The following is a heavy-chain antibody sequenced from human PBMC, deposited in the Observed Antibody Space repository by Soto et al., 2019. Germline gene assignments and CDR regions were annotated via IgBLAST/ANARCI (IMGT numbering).Heavy chain of an antibody. CDR3: ARRMSGYDPQGQLDY. CDR1: GGTFSSYA. Sequence: QVQLVQSGAEVKKPGSSVKVSCKASGGTFSSYAISWVRQAPGQGLEWMGGIIPIFGTANYAQKFQGRVTITADESTRTAYMELSSLRAEDTDVYYCARRMSGYDPQGQLDYWGQGTLVTVSS. CDR2: IIPIFGTA. V-gene: IGHV1-69*12. D-gene: IGHD5-12*01. J-gene: IGHJ4*02.